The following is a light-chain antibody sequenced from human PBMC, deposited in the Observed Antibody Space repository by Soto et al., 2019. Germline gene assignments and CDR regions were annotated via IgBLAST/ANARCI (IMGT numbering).Light chain of an antibody. J-gene: IGLJ3*02. Sequence: AVVTQEPSLSVSPGGTVTFTCASSTGTVTSGNFPYWFQQKPGQAPRTLIYETSNKHSWTPARFSGSLLGGKAALTLSGAQPEDEAEYYCLLSFSGPRVFGGGTKLTVL. CDR2: ETS. CDR3: LLSFSGPRV. CDR1: TGTVTSGNF. V-gene: IGLV7-46*01.